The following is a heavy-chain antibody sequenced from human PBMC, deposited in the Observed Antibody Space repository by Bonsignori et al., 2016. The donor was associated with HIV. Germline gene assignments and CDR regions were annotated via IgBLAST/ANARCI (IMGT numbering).Heavy chain of an antibody. CDR2: FYQSGGT. Sequence: QLQLQESGSGLVRPSQTLSLTCAVSGGSISSGTYSWNWIRQPPGKGLEWIGYFYQSGGTYYNPSLMSRVTISVDRSKNQFSLTLSSVTAADTAVYYCARGVTPDYYYYMDVWDQGP. V-gene: IGHV4-30-2*01. D-gene: IGHD4-11*01. J-gene: IGHJ6*03. CDR1: GGSISSGTYS. CDR3: ARGVTPDYYYYMDV.